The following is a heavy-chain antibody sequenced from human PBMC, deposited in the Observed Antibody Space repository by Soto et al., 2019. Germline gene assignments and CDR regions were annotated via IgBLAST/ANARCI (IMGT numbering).Heavy chain of an antibody. V-gene: IGHV3-74*01. CDR2: MNSDGSST. CDR3: ATDLGTGY. CDR1: GFTFSSYW. J-gene: IGHJ4*02. Sequence: EVQLVESGGGLVQRGGSLRLSCAASGFTFSSYWMHWVRQAPGKGLVWVSRMNSDGSSTSYADSVKGRFTISRDNAKNTLYLQMNSLKTEDTAVYYCATDLGTGYWGQGTLVTVSS. D-gene: IGHD7-27*01.